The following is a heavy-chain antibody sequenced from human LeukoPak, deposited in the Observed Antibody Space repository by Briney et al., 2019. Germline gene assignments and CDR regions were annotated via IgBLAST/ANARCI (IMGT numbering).Heavy chain of an antibody. J-gene: IGHJ6*02. CDR2: IYNRGST. CDR1: GGSISSYY. Sequence: PSETLSLTCTVSGGSISSYYWSWIRQPPGKGLEWIGYIYNRGSTNYNPSLKSRVTISADTSKNQFSLKLSSVTAADTAVYYCARAPREYYGMDVWGQGTTVTVSS. V-gene: IGHV4-59*01. CDR3: ARAPREYYGMDV.